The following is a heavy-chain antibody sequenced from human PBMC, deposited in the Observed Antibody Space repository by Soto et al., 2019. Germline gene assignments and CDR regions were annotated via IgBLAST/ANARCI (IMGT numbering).Heavy chain of an antibody. Sequence: QLQLQESGPGLVKPSETLSLTCTVSGGSISSSSYYWGWIRQPPGKGLEWIGSLYYSGSTYYNPSFKSRVTISVDTSKNQFSRTLSSVTAADTAVYYCARTSGYXXGSFDYWGQGTLVTVSS. CDR2: LYYSGST. V-gene: IGHV4-39*01. CDR1: GGSISSSSYY. J-gene: IGHJ4*02. D-gene: IGHD5-18*01. CDR3: ARTSGYXXGSFDY.